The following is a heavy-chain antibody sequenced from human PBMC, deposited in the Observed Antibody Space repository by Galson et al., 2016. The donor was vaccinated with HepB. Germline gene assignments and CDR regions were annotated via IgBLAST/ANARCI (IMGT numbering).Heavy chain of an antibody. CDR1: GYTFTNYG. D-gene: IGHD2-21*02. J-gene: IGHJ4*02. CDR3: ARASCGGDCYSFDS. Sequence: SVKVSCKASGYTFTNYGINWVRRAPGQGLEWMGWISSYNGITYYAQKLQGRVTMTTDTSTSTAYMELRSLRSDDTAMYYCARASCGGDCYSFDSWGQGTLVTVSS. V-gene: IGHV1-18*01. CDR2: ISSYNGIT.